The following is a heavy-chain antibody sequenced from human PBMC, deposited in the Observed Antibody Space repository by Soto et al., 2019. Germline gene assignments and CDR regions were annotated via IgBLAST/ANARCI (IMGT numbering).Heavy chain of an antibody. Sequence: PSETLSLTCTASGGSISSSSYYWGWIRQPPGKGLEWIGSIYYSGSTYYNPSLKSRVTISVDTSKNQFSLKLSSVTAADTAVNYCARRGLFHVNAFDIWGQGTMVTVSS. CDR2: IYYSGST. CDR1: GGSISSSSYY. V-gene: IGHV4-39*01. CDR3: ARRGLFHVNAFDI. J-gene: IGHJ3*02. D-gene: IGHD3-22*01.